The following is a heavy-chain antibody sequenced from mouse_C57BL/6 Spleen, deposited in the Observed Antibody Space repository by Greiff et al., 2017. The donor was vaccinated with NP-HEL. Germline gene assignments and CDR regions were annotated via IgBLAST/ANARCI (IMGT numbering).Heavy chain of an antibody. Sequence: VQLQQSGAELAKPGASVKLSCKASGYTFTSYWMLWVKQRPGQGLEWIGYINPSSGYTKYNQKFKDKATLTADKSSSTAYMQLSSLTYEDSAVYYCARRAPTTVVPYYAMDYWGQGTSVTVSS. CDR2: INPSSGYT. V-gene: IGHV1-7*01. D-gene: IGHD1-1*01. J-gene: IGHJ4*01. CDR1: GYTFTSYW. CDR3: ARRAPTTVVPYYAMDY.